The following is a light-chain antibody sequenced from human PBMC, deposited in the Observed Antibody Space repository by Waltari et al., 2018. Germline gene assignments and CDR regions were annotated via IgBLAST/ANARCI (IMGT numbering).Light chain of an antibody. V-gene: IGLV2-14*03. CDR2: DVS. Sequence: QSALTQPASVSGSPGQSITISCTGTSSDVGGYNYVSWYQHHPGKAPKLIISDVSKRPSGVSGRFSGSKSGNTASLTISGLQTEDEADYYCNSWTTSSTLLFGGGTKVTVL. J-gene: IGLJ3*02. CDR3: NSWTTSSTLL. CDR1: SSDVGGYNY.